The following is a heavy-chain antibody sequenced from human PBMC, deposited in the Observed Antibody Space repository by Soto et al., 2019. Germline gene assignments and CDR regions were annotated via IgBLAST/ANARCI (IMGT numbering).Heavy chain of an antibody. CDR3: ARHAGSVLRFLEGVRWLDP. Sequence: SETLSLTCTVSGGSISSGGYYWSWIRQHPGKGLEWIGYIYYSGSTYYNPSLKSRVTISVDTSKNQFSLKLSSVTAADTAVYYCARHAGSVLRFLEGVRWLDPWGQGTLVTVS. V-gene: IGHV4-39*01. D-gene: IGHD3-3*01. J-gene: IGHJ5*02. CDR1: GGSISSGGYY. CDR2: IYYSGST.